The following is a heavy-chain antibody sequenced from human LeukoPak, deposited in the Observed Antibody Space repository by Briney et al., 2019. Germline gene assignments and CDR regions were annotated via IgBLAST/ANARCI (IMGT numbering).Heavy chain of an antibody. CDR1: GYTFTNYY. D-gene: IGHD6-19*01. Sequence: ASVKVSCKPSGYTFTNYYIGWVRQAPGQGLEWMGIINPSGGSTSYAQKFQGRVTMTRDTSTSTVYMELSSLTSEDTAVYYCARGTRSSDCPVPCAFAYSGEGTLVTVSS. CDR2: INPSGGST. V-gene: IGHV1-46*01. CDR3: ARGTRSSDCPVPCAFAY. J-gene: IGHJ4*02.